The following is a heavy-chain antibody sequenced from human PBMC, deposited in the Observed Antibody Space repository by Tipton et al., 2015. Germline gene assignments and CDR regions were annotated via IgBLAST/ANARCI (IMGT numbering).Heavy chain of an antibody. V-gene: IGHV4-59*01. CDR1: GVSIRSYY. J-gene: IGHJ6*02. D-gene: IGHD2-8*02. CDR3: ARGSGQRGMAD. CDR2: ISKRGSA. Sequence: TLSLTCSVSGVSIRSYYSSWVRQPPGKGLEWIAFISKRGSANYNPALMSRVTMSVAMSKNHFSLMLKSVTAADTAVYYCARGSGQRGMADWGQGTTVSVSS.